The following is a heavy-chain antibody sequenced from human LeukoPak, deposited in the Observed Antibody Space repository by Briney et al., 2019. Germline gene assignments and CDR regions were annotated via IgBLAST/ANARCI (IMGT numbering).Heavy chain of an antibody. CDR2: TYYRSKWYN. J-gene: IGHJ6*03. V-gene: IGHV6-1*01. CDR1: GDSVSSNSAA. CDR3: ARDHLWFGGLDYYYYMDV. Sequence: SQTLSLTCAISGDSVSSNSAAWNWIRQSPSRGLEWLGRTYYRSKWYNDYAVSVKSRITINPDTPKNQFSLQLNSVTPEDTAVYYCARDHLWFGGLDYYYYMDVWGTGTTVTISS. D-gene: IGHD3-10*01.